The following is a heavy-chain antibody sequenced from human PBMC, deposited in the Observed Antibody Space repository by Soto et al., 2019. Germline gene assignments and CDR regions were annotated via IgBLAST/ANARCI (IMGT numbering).Heavy chain of an antibody. CDR2: INHSGST. CDR1: GGSFSGYY. D-gene: IGHD3-22*01. V-gene: IGHV4-34*01. Sequence: SETLSLTCAVYGGSFSGYYWSWIRQPPGKGLEWIGEINHSGSTNYNPSPKSRVTISVDTSKNQFSLKLSSVTAADTAVYYCARAGYYDSSGYYYDYWGQGTLVTVSS. CDR3: ARAGYYDSSGYYYDY. J-gene: IGHJ4*02.